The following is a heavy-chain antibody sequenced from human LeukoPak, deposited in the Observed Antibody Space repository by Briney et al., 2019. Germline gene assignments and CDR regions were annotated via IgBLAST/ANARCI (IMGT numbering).Heavy chain of an antibody. CDR3: AKDSWGLWFGDNIRG. J-gene: IGHJ4*02. Sequence: GGSLRLSCTASGFTFGDYAMSWFRQAPGKGLEWVGFIRSKAYGGTTEYAASVKGRFTISRDNSKNTLYLQMNSLRTEDTAIYYCAKDSWGLWFGDNIRGGGQGTLVTVSS. CDR1: GFTFGDYA. D-gene: IGHD3-10*01. V-gene: IGHV3-49*03. CDR2: IRSKAYGGTT.